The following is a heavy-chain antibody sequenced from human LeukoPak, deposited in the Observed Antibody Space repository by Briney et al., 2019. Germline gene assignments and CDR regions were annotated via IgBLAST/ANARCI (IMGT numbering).Heavy chain of an antibody. CDR1: GGSFSGYY. D-gene: IGHD3-3*01. CDR2: INHSGST. Sequence: SETLSLTCAVYGGSFSGYYWSWIRQPPGKGLEWIGEINHSGSTNYNPSLKSRVTISVDTSKNQFSLKLSSVTAADTAVYYCARHTYYDFWSGPSDAFDIWGQGTMVTVSS. V-gene: IGHV4-34*01. CDR3: ARHTYYDFWSGPSDAFDI. J-gene: IGHJ3*02.